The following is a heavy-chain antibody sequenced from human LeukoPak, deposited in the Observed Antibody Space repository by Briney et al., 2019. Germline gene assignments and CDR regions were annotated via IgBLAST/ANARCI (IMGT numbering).Heavy chain of an antibody. V-gene: IGHV1-8*03. CDR1: GYTFTSYD. CDR2: MNPNSGNT. CDR3: ARGDFWSGYYTSVAFDI. J-gene: IGHJ3*02. D-gene: IGHD3-3*01. Sequence: ASVKVSCKXSGYTFTSYDINWVRQATGQGLEWMGWMNPNSGNTGYAQKFQGRVTITRNTSISTAYMELSSLRSEDTAVYYCARGDFWSGYYTSVAFDIWGPGTMVTVSS.